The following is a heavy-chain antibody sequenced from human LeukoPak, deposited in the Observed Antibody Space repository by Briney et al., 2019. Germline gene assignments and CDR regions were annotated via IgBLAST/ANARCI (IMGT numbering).Heavy chain of an antibody. J-gene: IGHJ4*02. V-gene: IGHV3-66*01. CDR3: AREYYDSSSYYYGNFDY. D-gene: IGHD3-22*01. CDR2: IYSGDST. CDR1: GFTVSSNY. Sequence: GGSLRLSCAASGFTVSSNYMSWVRQAPGKGLEWVSVIYSGDSTYYADSVKGRFTISRDNSKNTLYLQMNSLRAEDTAVYYCAREYYDSSSYYYGNFDYWGQGTLVTVSS.